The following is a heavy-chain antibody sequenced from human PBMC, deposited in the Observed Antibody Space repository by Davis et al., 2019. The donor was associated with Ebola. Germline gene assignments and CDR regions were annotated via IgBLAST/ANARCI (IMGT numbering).Heavy chain of an antibody. CDR2: ISGSGGST. CDR3: AKEGGGFVLVLGY. Sequence: GESLKISCAASGFTFSSYAMSWVRQAPGKGLEWVSAISGSGGSTYYADSVKGRFTISRDNSKNTLYLQMNSLRAEDTAVYYCAKEGGGFVLVLGYWGQGTLVTVSS. V-gene: IGHV3-23*01. J-gene: IGHJ4*02. CDR1: GFTFSSYA. D-gene: IGHD2-8*02.